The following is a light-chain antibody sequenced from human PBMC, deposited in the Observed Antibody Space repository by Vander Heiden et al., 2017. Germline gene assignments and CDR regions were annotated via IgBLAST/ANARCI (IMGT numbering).Light chain of an antibody. J-gene: IGKJ3*01. V-gene: IGKV1-9*01. CDR3: QQSNSFPIYS. CDR2: SAS. Sequence: DIRLTQSPSFLSASVGDRVTITCRASQDVSRYLAWYQQKPGKAPKLLIYSASTLQSGVPSRFSGSGSGTDFTLTISSLQPEDFATYYCQQSNSFPIYSFGPGSRVDFK. CDR1: QDVSRY.